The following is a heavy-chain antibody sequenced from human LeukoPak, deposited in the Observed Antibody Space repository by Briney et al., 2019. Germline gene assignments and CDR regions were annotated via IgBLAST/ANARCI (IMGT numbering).Heavy chain of an antibody. V-gene: IGHV3-30*03. Sequence: TGGSLRLSCAASGFTFSSYGMHWVRQAPGKGLEWVAVISYDGSNKYYADSVKGRFTISRDNSKNTLYLQMNSLRAEDTAVYYCARDSYDFWSGYYSDYWGQGTLVTVSS. J-gene: IGHJ4*02. D-gene: IGHD3-3*01. CDR3: ARDSYDFWSGYYSDY. CDR2: ISYDGSNK. CDR1: GFTFSSYG.